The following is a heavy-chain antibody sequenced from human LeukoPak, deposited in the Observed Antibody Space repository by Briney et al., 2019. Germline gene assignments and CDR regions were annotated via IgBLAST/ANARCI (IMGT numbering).Heavy chain of an antibody. J-gene: IGHJ4*02. CDR1: GGSFSGYY. V-gene: IGHV4-34*01. CDR2: INHSGST. CDR3: ACGTYYYFDY. Sequence: SETLSLTCAVYGGSFSGYYWSWIRQPPGKGLEWIGEINHSGSTNYNPSLKSRVTISVDTSKNQFSLNLNSVAAADTALYYCACGTYYYFDYWGQGTLVTVSS. D-gene: IGHD1-26*01.